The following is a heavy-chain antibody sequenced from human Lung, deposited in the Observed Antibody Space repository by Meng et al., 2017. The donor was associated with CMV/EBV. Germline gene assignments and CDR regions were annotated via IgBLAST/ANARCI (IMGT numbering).Heavy chain of an antibody. CDR1: GFTFDDYG. J-gene: IGHJ4*02. D-gene: IGHD6-13*01. V-gene: IGHV3-20*01. CDR2: INWNGDST. CDR3: ARGGSSSWRQGVFDY. Sequence: GGSXRLXXAASGFTFDDYGVSWVRQVPGKGLEWVSGINWNGDSTGYADSVKGRFTISRDNAKNSLYLQMNSLRAEDTALYHCARGGSSSWRQGVFDYWGQGTLVTVSS.